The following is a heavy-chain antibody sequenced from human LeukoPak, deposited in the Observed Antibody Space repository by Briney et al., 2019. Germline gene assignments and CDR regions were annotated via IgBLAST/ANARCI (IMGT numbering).Heavy chain of an antibody. CDR3: ARLPLKTTVVTPRVY. Sequence: PSETLSLTCTVSGGSISSYYWGWIRQPPGKGLEWIGSIYYSGSTYYNPSLKSRVTISVDTSKNQFSLKLSSVTAADTAVYYCARLPLKTTVVTPRVYWGQGTLVTVSS. D-gene: IGHD4-23*01. CDR2: IYYSGST. J-gene: IGHJ4*02. CDR1: GGSISSYY. V-gene: IGHV4-39*01.